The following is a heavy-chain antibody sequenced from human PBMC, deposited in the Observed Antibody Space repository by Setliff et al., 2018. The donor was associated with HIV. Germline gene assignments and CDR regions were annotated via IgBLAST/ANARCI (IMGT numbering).Heavy chain of an antibody. CDR3: ARAPSCADSWCYMYYYYYYGMDV. J-gene: IGHJ6*02. D-gene: IGHD2-8*01. Sequence: SETLSLPCTLYGGSLTNYYWTWIRQSPEKGLEWIGEIVDSGSTNYSPSLKSRVTISLDTSKKQFSLRLNSVTAADTGVYYCARAPSCADSWCYMYYYYYYGMDVWGLGTTVTVSS. CDR2: IVDSGST. V-gene: IGHV4-34*12. CDR1: GGSLTNYY.